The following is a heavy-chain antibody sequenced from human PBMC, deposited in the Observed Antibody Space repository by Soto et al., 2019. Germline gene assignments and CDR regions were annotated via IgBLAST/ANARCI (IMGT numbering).Heavy chain of an antibody. CDR2: IYPGDSDT. D-gene: IGHD6-19*01. CDR1: GYSFTSYW. V-gene: IGHV5-51*01. J-gene: IGHJ4*02. CDR3: ARLEIAVAGPGDYFDY. Sequence: PGESLKISCKGSGYSFTSYWIGWVRQMPGKGLEWMGIIYPGDSDTRYSPSFQGQVTISADKSISTAYLQWSSLKASDTAMYYCARLEIAVAGPGDYFDYWGQGTLVTVSS.